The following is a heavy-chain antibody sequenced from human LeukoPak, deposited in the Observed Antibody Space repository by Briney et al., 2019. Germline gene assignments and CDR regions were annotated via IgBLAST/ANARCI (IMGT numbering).Heavy chain of an antibody. CDR2: IYYSGST. D-gene: IGHD3-22*01. V-gene: IGHV4-59*01. CDR3: ARGTFRYYYDSSGYYYDY. CDR1: GGSISSYY. Sequence: SETLSLTCTVSGGSISSYYWSWIGQPPGKGLEWIGYIYYSGSTNYNPSLKSRVTISVDTSKNQFSLKLSSVTAADTAVYYCARGTFRYYYDSSGYYYDYWGQGTLVTVSS. J-gene: IGHJ4*02.